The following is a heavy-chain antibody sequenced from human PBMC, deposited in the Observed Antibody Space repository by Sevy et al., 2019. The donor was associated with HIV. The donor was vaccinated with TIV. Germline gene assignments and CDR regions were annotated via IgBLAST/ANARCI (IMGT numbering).Heavy chain of an antibody. J-gene: IGHJ6*01. CDR1: GFTFWSFG. D-gene: IGHD2-15*01. Sequence: GGSLRLSCAASGFTFWSFGVNWVRQAPGKGLEWLGYISGDRGKIFYADSVKGRFSIFRDNARNSLYLQMRSLRVEDTAVYYCARRGCNGGNCYSDYYYGVDVGGQGTTVTVSS. CDR3: ARRGCNGGNCYSDYYYGVDV. CDR2: ISGDRGKI. V-gene: IGHV3-48*04.